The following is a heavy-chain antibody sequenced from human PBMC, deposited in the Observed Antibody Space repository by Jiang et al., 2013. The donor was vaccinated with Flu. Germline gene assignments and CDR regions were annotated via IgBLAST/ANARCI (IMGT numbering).Heavy chain of an antibody. Sequence: RLSCAASGFTFSSYEMNWVRQAPGKGLEWVSYISSSGSTIYYADSVKGRFTISRDNAKNSLYLQMNSLRAEDTAVYYCARGIDSSSWYGYSYYYYGMDVWGKGTTVTVSS. CDR3: ARGIDSSSWYGYSYYYYGMDV. J-gene: IGHJ6*04. CDR2: ISSSGSTI. D-gene: IGHD6-13*01. V-gene: IGHV3-48*03. CDR1: GFTFSSYE.